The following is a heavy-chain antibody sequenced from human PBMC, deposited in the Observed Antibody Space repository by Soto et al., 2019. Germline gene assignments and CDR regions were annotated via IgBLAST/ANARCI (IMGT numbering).Heavy chain of an antibody. V-gene: IGHV3-48*03. D-gene: IGHD2-2*01. Sequence: LGLSCGASGFTFSSYEMNWVRQAPGQGLEWVSYISSSGSTIYYADSVKGRLAISRDNAKNSLYLQMNSLRAEDTAVYYCATPEALPAALGSVLFSFDYWGQLPLVTV. J-gene: IGHJ4*02. CDR3: ATPEALPAALGSVLFSFDY. CDR1: GFTFSSYE. CDR2: ISSSGSTI.